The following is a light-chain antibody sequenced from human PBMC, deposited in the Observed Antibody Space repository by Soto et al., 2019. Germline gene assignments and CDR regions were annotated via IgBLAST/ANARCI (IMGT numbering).Light chain of an antibody. V-gene: IGKV1-39*01. CDR2: AAS. CDR3: QQSYSTPRT. CDR1: QGIRND. Sequence: IEMRQAPASRSASVGDRVTITCRASQGIRNDLGWYQQKPGKAPKLLIYAASSLQSGVPSRFSGSGSGTDFTLTISTLQPEDFATYYCQQSYSTPRTFGQGTQVDIK. J-gene: IGKJ1*01.